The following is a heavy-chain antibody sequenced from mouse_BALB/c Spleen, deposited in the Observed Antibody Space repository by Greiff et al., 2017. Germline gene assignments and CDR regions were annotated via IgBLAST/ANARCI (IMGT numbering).Heavy chain of an antibody. V-gene: IGHV7-3*02. CDR3: ARDLYDYVAMDY. J-gene: IGHJ4*01. Sequence: EVKLQESGGGLVQPGGSLRLSCATSGFTFTDYYMSWVRRPPGKALEWLGFIRNKANGYTTEYSASVKGRFTISRDNSQSILYLQMNTLRAEDSATYYCARDLYDYVAMDYWGQGTSVTVSS. CDR2: IRNKANGYTT. D-gene: IGHD2-10*02. CDR1: GFTFTDYY.